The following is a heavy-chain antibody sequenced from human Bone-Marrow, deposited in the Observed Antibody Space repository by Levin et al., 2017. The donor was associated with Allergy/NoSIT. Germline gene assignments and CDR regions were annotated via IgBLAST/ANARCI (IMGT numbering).Heavy chain of an antibody. J-gene: IGHJ3*02. CDR2: IKRKSDDGTR. CDR1: GFTFSNAW. V-gene: IGHV3-15*01. CDR3: KTNYKSEDDYGGTEDEIDI. D-gene: IGHD4-23*01. Sequence: AGGSLRLSCAASGFTFSNAWMNWVRQAPGQGLEWVGHIKRKSDDGTRDYAAPVKGRFTISREDTKKTQKLKKNRQKTEDTDEYYSKTNYKSEDDYGGTEDEIDIWGQGKMV.